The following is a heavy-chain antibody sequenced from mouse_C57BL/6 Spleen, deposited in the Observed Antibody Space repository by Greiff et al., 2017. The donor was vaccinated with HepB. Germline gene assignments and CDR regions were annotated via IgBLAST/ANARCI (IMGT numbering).Heavy chain of an antibody. CDR3: AKGSTMVTTRAMDY. V-gene: IGHV1-81*01. Sequence: VKLMESGAELARPGASVKLSCKASGYTFTSYGISWVKQRTGQGLEWIGEIYPRSGNTYYNEKFKGKATLTADKSSSTAYMELRSLTSEDSAVYFCAKGSTMVTTRAMDYWGQGTSVTVSS. D-gene: IGHD2-1*01. CDR1: GYTFTSYG. CDR2: IYPRSGNT. J-gene: IGHJ4*01.